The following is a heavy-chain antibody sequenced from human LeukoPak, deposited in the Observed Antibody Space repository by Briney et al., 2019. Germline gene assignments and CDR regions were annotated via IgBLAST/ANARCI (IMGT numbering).Heavy chain of an antibody. D-gene: IGHD1-26*01. Sequence: QPGGSLRLSCAASGFTFSSYAMGWVRQAPGKGLEWVSSIKGGGGDPFYADSVRGRFTISRDNSKNTLYLQMNSLRAEDTAVYYCARALMYSGSYFPYWGQGTLVTVSS. J-gene: IGHJ4*02. V-gene: IGHV3-23*01. CDR3: ARALMYSGSYFPY. CDR2: IKGGGGDP. CDR1: GFTFSSYA.